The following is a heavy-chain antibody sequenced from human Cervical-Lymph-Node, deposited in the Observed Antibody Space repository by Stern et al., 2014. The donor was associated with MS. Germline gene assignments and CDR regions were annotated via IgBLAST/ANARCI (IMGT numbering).Heavy chain of an antibody. CDR1: GYTFIDYP. CDR3: SSNAFDY. Sequence: QVQLVQSGAELKKPGASTRVSCKTSGYTFIDYPIHWVRQAPGQGLEWVGWINTGNGDTRYSPKLQGRITITRDTSGSTAYMELRSLRSEDTATYYCSSNAFDYWGQGTLVTVSS. CDR2: INTGNGDT. J-gene: IGHJ4*02. V-gene: IGHV1-3*04.